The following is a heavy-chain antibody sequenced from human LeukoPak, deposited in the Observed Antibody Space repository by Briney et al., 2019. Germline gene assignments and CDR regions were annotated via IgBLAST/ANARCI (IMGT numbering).Heavy chain of an antibody. J-gene: IGHJ4*02. D-gene: IGHD5-18*01. CDR3: ARDSSGYSYTFDY. CDR1: GFTVSSNY. CDR2: IYSGGST. Sequence: GGSLRLSCAASGFTVSSNYMSWVRQAPGKGLEWVSVIYSGGSTYYADSVKGRFTISRDNSKNTLYLQMNSLRAEDTAVYYCARDSSGYSYTFDYWGQGTLVTVSS. V-gene: IGHV3-53*01.